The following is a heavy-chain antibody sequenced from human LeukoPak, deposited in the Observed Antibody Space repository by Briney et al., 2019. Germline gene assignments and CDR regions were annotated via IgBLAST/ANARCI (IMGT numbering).Heavy chain of an antibody. D-gene: IGHD6-13*01. Sequence: GGSLRLSCAASGFXFSSYGIHWVRQAPGKGLEWVAVISYDGSNIYYVDSVRGRFTISRENSKNTLYLQMNSLKAEDTAVYCAKDRSSSWSFDYWGQGTLVIVSS. V-gene: IGHV3-30*18. J-gene: IGHJ4*02. CDR2: ISYDGSNI. CDR1: GFXFSSYG. CDR3: AKDRSSSWSFDY.